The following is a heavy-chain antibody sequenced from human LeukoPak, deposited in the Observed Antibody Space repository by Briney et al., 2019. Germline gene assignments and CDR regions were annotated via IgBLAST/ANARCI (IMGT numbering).Heavy chain of an antibody. CDR3: ARDTKYAFDN. V-gene: IGHV3-48*01. CDR1: GFTFSSNS. CDR2: IGISSGNT. D-gene: IGHD2-2*01. J-gene: IGHJ4*02. Sequence: GGSLRLSCAASGFTFSSNSMNWVRKAPGKGLEWISYIGISSGNTKYADSVKGRFTISGDKAKNSVYLQMNSLRVEDTAVYYCARDTKYAFDNWGQGTLVTVSS.